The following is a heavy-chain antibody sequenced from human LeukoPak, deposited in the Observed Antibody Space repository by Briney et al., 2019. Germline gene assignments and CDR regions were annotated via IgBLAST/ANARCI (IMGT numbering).Heavy chain of an antibody. CDR1: GYTFTSYY. J-gene: IGHJ4*02. Sequence: ASVKVSCKTSGYTFTSYYMHWVRQAPGQGLEWMGIINPSGGSTSCAQKFQGRVTMTRATSTSTVYMELSSLRSEDTAVYYCARSNNYYASSGYYAKTRRDFDYWGQGTLVAVSS. CDR2: INPSGGST. V-gene: IGHV1-46*01. CDR3: ARSNNYYASSGYYAKTRRDFDY. D-gene: IGHD3-22*01.